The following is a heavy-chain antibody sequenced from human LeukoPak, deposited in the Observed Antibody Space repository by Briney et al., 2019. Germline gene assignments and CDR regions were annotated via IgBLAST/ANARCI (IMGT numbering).Heavy chain of an antibody. Sequence: GGSLRLSCAASRFTFSNAWMSWVRQAPGKGLEWVGRIKRKTDGGTTDYAGPVKGRFTISRDDSKNTLYLQMNSLKTEDTAVYYCTTDPGSIVVVPAASRAWDYWGQGTLVTVSS. V-gene: IGHV3-15*01. CDR3: TTDPGSIVVVPAASRAWDY. CDR1: RFTFSNAW. J-gene: IGHJ4*02. CDR2: IKRKTDGGTT. D-gene: IGHD2-2*01.